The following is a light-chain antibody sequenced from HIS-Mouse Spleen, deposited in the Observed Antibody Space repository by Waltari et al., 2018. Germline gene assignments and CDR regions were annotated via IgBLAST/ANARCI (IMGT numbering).Light chain of an antibody. Sequence: SSELTQDPAVSVALGQTVRITCQEDSLRSYYASWYQQKPGQAPVLLIYGKNNRPSGIPDRFSGSSSGNTASLTITGAQAEDEADYYCNSRDSSGNHLVFGGGTKLTVL. CDR1: SLRSYY. CDR2: GKN. CDR3: NSRDSSGNHLV. J-gene: IGLJ3*02. V-gene: IGLV3-19*01.